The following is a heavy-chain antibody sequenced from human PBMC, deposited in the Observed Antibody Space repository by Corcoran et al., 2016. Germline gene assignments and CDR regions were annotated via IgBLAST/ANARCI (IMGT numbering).Heavy chain of an antibody. D-gene: IGHD3-10*01. CDR1: EFTLGDYW. J-gene: IGHJ4*02. Sequence: EVQLVESGGGLVQPGGSLRLSCAASEFTLGDYWMGWVRQAPGKGLEWVANIKQDGSAKNYVESVKGRFTNARDNAKNSLYLQMNSLRAEDTAVYHCAIDSWASGSYDYWGQGTLVTVSS. V-gene: IGHV3-7*03. CDR3: AIDSWASGSYDY. CDR2: IKQDGSAK.